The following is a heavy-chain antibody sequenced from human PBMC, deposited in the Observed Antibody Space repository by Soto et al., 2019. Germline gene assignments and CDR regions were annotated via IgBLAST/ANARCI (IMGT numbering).Heavy chain of an antibody. Sequence: PGESLKISCKGSGYSFTSYWISWVRQMPGKGLEWMGRIDPSDSYTNYSPSFQGHVTISADKSISTAYLQWSSLKASDTAMYYCARHVRDNSSGWPSYFDYWGQGTLVTVSS. V-gene: IGHV5-10-1*01. CDR2: IDPSDSYT. CDR1: GYSFTSYW. D-gene: IGHD6-19*01. CDR3: ARHVRDNSSGWPSYFDY. J-gene: IGHJ4*02.